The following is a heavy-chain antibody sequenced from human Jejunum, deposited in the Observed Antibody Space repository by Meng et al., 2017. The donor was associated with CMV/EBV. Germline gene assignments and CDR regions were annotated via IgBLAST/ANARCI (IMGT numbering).Heavy chain of an antibody. J-gene: IGHJ4*02. V-gene: IGHV3-49*04. D-gene: IGHD4-23*01. CDR1: TFGDHA. CDR2: IRSQTYGATK. CDR3: TRAPYGGHAPLAPDY. Sequence: TFGDHALNWVRQAHGKGLEWLGFIRSQTYGATKAYVASVKGRFTISRDDSKSIAYLQMNSLKIEDTAMYYCTRAPYGGHAPLAPDYWGQGTLVTVSS.